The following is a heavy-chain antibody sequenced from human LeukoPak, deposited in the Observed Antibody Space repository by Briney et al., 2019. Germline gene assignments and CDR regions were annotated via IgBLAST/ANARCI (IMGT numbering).Heavy chain of an antibody. J-gene: IGHJ5*02. Sequence: PSETLSLTCAVYGGSFSGYYWSWIRQPPGKGLEWIGEINHSGSTNYNPSLKSRVTISVDTSKNQFSLKLSSVTAADTAVYYCARGERVYSDPGGGPECWFDPWGQGTLVTVSS. CDR2: INHSGST. D-gene: IGHD6-13*01. CDR1: GGSFSGYY. V-gene: IGHV4-34*01. CDR3: ARGERVYSDPGGGPECWFDP.